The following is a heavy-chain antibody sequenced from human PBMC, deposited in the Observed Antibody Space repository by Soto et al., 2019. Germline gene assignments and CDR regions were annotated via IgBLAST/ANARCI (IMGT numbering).Heavy chain of an antibody. D-gene: IGHD6-19*01. CDR3: ARGGLGSGWYHFDS. Sequence: QVQLVESGGGVVQPGRSLRLSCAASGFTFSNFPIHWVRQAPGKGLEWVTVISYDGSDEYYADSVKGRIIISRDNSKNTLYLQMNSLRPEDSGLYFCARGGLGSGWYHFDSWGQGSLVTVSS. V-gene: IGHV3-30-3*01. CDR2: ISYDGSDE. J-gene: IGHJ4*02. CDR1: GFTFSNFP.